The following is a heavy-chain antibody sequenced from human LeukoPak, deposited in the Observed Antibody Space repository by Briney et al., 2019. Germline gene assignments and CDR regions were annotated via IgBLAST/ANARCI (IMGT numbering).Heavy chain of an antibody. J-gene: IGHJ4*02. V-gene: IGHV3-30-3*01. D-gene: IGHD3-10*01. CDR1: GFTFSNYA. Sequence: GGSLRLSCAASGFTFSNYAIHWIRQAPGKGLEWVAVISYDGSIKYYADSLRVRFTISRDNSKNTLYLQMNSLRAEDTAVYYCARTLALYGSGSFFDFWGQGTLVTVSS. CDR2: ISYDGSIK. CDR3: ARTLALYGSGSFFDF.